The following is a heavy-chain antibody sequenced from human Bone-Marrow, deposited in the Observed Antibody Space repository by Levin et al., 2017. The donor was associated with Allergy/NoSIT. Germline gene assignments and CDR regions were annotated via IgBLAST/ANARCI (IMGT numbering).Heavy chain of an antibody. Sequence: SVKVSCKASGGTFSSYAISWVRPAPGQGLEWMGRIIPILGIANYAQKFQGRVTITADKSTSTAYMELSSLRSEDTAVYYCARDLGYYDSRGLRYFDSWGQGTLVTVSS. V-gene: IGHV1-69*04. D-gene: IGHD3-22*01. CDR2: IIPILGIA. J-gene: IGHJ4*02. CDR1: GGTFSSYA. CDR3: ARDLGYYDSRGLRYFDS.